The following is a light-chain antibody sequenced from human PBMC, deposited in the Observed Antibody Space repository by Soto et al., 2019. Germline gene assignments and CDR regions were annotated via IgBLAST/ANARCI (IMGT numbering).Light chain of an antibody. CDR3: QQYGSSPP. CDR2: GAS. V-gene: IGKV3-15*01. Sequence: EIGMSLSPATLSVSPGERATLSCRASQSVSSNLAWYQQKPGQAPRLLIYGASTRATGIPARFSGSGSGTEFTLTISSLQSEDFAVYYRQQYGSSPPFGQGTKADI. CDR1: QSVSSN. J-gene: IGKJ1*01.